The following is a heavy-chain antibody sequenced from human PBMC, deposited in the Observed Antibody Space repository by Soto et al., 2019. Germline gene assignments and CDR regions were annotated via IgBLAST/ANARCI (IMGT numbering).Heavy chain of an antibody. CDR3: VHRTTVTSDDY. CDR2: IYGDDDK. Sequence: SGPTLVNPTQTLTLTCTFSGFSLTTNRVVVGWVRQPPGKAPSWLAFIYGDDDKRYSPSLWSRLTITKDTSKNQVVLTMTNLDPVDTTTYYCVHRTTVTSDDYWGRGTLVTVSS. CDR1: GFSLTTNRVV. J-gene: IGHJ4*02. D-gene: IGHD4-17*01. V-gene: IGHV2-5*02.